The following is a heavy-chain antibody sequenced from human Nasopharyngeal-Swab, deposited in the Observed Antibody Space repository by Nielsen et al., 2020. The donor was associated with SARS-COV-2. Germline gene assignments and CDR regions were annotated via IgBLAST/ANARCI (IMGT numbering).Heavy chain of an antibody. CDR1: GGSISSSSYY. CDR3: ARGNIVVVTAIIYYYSGMDV. Sequence: SETLSLTCTVSGGSISSSSYYWGWIRQPPGKGLEWIGEINHSGSTNYNPSLKSRVTISVDTSKNQFSLKLSSVTAADTAVYYCARGNIVVVTAIIYYYSGMDVWGLGTTVTVSS. CDR2: INHSGST. V-gene: IGHV4-39*07. D-gene: IGHD2-21*02. J-gene: IGHJ6*02.